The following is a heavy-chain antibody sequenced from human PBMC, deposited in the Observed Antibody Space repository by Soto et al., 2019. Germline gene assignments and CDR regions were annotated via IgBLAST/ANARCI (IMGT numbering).Heavy chain of an antibody. CDR3: ARDLLGVQPYWYFDL. V-gene: IGHV1-69*01. J-gene: IGHJ2*01. D-gene: IGHD1-26*01. CDR2: IIPIFGTA. Sequence: QVQLVQSGAEVKKPGSSVKVSCTASGGTFSSYAISWVRQAPGQGLEWMGGIIPIFGTANYAQKFQGRVTITEDESTSTAYMELSSLGSEDTAVYYCARDLLGVQPYWYFDLWGRGTLVTVSS. CDR1: GGTFSSYA.